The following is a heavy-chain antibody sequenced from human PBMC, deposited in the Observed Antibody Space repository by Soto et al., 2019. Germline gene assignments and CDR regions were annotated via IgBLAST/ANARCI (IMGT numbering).Heavy chain of an antibody. CDR1: GGAISRSKW. Sequence: QVQLQESGPGLVKPSGTLSLTCAVSGGAISRSKWWSWVRQPPGKVLEWIGEIYQSGSTNYNPSLESRVRMSVDKSRNQFSLKLTSVSAADTAVYYCARASATIAAAAIFDYWGQGTLVTVSS. CDR3: ARASATIAAAAIFDY. D-gene: IGHD6-13*01. V-gene: IGHV4-4*02. CDR2: IYQSGST. J-gene: IGHJ4*02.